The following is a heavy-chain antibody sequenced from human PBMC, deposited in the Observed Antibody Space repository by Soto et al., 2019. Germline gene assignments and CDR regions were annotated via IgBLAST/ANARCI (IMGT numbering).Heavy chain of an antibody. CDR3: AMGVPPMVRGVRGSAFDI. Sequence: QLQLQESGPGLVKPSETLSLTCTVSGGSISSSSYYWGWIRQPPGKGLEWIGSIYYSGSTYYNPSLKSRVTISVDTSKNQFSLKLSSVTAADTAVYYCAMGVPPMVRGVRGSAFDIWGQGTMVTVSS. V-gene: IGHV4-39*01. CDR1: GGSISSSSYY. CDR2: IYYSGST. J-gene: IGHJ3*02. D-gene: IGHD3-10*01.